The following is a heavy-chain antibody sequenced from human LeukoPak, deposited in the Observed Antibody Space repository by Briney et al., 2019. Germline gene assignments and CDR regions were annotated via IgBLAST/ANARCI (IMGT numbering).Heavy chain of an antibody. CDR2: MNPNSGNT. CDR3: ARDLGEDYGMDV. CDR1: GYTFTSYD. D-gene: IGHD3-10*01. J-gene: IGHJ6*02. Sequence: GASVKVSCTASGYTFTSYDINWVRQATGQGLEWMGWMNPNSGNTGYAQKFQGRVTMTRNTSISTAYMELSSLRSEDTAVYYCARDLGEDYGMDVWGQGTTVTVSS. V-gene: IGHV1-8*01.